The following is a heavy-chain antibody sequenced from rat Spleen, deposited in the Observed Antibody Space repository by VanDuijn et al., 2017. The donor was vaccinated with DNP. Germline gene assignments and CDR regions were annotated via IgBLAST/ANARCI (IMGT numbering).Heavy chain of an antibody. V-gene: IGHV2-63*01. J-gene: IGHJ4*01. D-gene: IGHD4-3*01. Sequence: QVQLKESGPGLVQPSQTLSLTCTVSGFSLTDYHVHWVRQPPGKGLEWMGRMWYDGDTAYNSALKSRLSISRDTSKNQVFLKKNSLQTDDTGTYYCTRDNSGYYAMDAWGQGTSVTVSS. CDR2: MWYDGDT. CDR1: GFSLTDYH. CDR3: TRDNSGYYAMDA.